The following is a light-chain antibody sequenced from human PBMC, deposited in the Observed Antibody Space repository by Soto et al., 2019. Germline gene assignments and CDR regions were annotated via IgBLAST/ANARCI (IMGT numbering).Light chain of an antibody. CDR3: QHRYSRRGVT. Sequence: ESVLTQSPATLPLSPGERATLSCRASQSFSSSLAWYQQKPGQAPRLLIYDTSKRATGIPARFSGSASGTDFTLTISSLEPDDFAVYYCQHRYSRRGVTFGGGTKVEF. J-gene: IGKJ4*01. V-gene: IGKV3-11*01. CDR2: DTS. CDR1: QSFSSS.